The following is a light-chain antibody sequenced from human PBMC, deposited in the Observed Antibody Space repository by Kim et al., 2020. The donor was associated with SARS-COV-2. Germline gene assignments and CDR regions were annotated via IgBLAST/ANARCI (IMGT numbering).Light chain of an antibody. CDR1: SIGSRS. Sequence: PGKTARGSCGGNSIGSRSVPWYQQKSGQAPVLVMYYDSDRPSGIPERFSGSNSGNTATLTISRVEAGDEADYYCQVWDSSSDHRVVFGGGTQLTVL. CDR2: YDS. V-gene: IGLV3-21*04. J-gene: IGLJ2*01. CDR3: QVWDSSSDHRVV.